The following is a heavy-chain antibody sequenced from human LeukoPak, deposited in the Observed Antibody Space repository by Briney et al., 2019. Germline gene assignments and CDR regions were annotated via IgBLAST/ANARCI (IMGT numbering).Heavy chain of an antibody. D-gene: IGHD4-17*01. CDR3: AKDDGAPRGIDY. CDR2: ISYDGSNK. CDR1: GFTFSTYA. J-gene: IGHJ4*02. V-gene: IGHV3-30*18. Sequence: GGSLRLSCAASGFTFSTYAIHWVRQAPGKGLEWVALISYDGSNKYYADSVKGRFTTSRDNSKNTLYLQMNSLRAEDTAVYYRAKDDGAPRGIDYWGQGTLVTVSS.